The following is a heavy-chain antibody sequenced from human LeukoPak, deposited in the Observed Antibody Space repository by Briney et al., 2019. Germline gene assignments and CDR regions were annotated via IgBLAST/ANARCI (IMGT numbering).Heavy chain of an antibody. CDR3: ASPSGSYYEHSPLDY. Sequence: PSETLSLTCTVSGGSISSYYWSWIRQPPGKGLEWIGYIYYSGSTNYNPSLKSRVTISVDTSKNQFSLKLSSVTAADTAVYYCASPSGSYYEHSPLDYWGQGTLVTVSS. D-gene: IGHD1-26*01. V-gene: IGHV4-59*08. CDR1: GGSISSYY. J-gene: IGHJ4*02. CDR2: IYYSGST.